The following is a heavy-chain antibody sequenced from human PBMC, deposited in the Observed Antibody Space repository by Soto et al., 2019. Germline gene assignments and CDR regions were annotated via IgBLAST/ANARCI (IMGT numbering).Heavy chain of an antibody. D-gene: IGHD2-15*01. CDR3: AKDGYCNGGSCYLYYLAS. Sequence: GGSLRLSCVGSGFIFSDYAMTWVRQAPGKGLEWVATISFGGGNTYHADSLEGRFTISRDNSKNTLFLQMYDLRAEDTALYYCAKDGYCNGGSCYLYYLASWGLGTPVTVSS. J-gene: IGHJ4*02. V-gene: IGHV3-23*01. CDR1: GFIFSDYA. CDR2: ISFGGGNT.